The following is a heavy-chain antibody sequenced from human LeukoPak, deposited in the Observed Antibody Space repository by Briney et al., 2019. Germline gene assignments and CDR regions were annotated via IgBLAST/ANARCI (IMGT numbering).Heavy chain of an antibody. V-gene: IGHV3-21*01. D-gene: IGHD3-22*01. CDR2: ITSSSTYI. J-gene: IGHJ4*02. CDR3: AKSPANYYDSSGYGGPYFDY. CDR1: GFSFSNYN. Sequence: GGSLRLSCAASGFSFSNYNMNWVRQAPGKGLEWVSSITSSSTYIYYADSVKGRFTISRDNSKNTLYLQMNSLRAEDTAVYYCAKSPANYYDSSGYGGPYFDYWGQGTLVTVSS.